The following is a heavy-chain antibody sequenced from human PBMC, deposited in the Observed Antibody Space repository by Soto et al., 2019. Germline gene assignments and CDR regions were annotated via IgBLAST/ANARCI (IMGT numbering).Heavy chain of an antibody. D-gene: IGHD3-22*01. J-gene: IGHJ4*02. Sequence: GASVKVSCKASGYTFTSYAMHLVRQAPGQRLEWMGWINAGNGNTKYSQKVQGRVTITRDTSASTAYMELSSLRSEDTAVYYCATPTYPPRPYDSSGATFDYWGQGTLVTVSS. V-gene: IGHV1-3*01. CDR2: INAGNGNT. CDR1: GYTFTSYA. CDR3: ATPTYPPRPYDSSGATFDY.